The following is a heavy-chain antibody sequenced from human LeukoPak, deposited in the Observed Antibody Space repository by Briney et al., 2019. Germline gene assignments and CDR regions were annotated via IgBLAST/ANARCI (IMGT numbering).Heavy chain of an antibody. CDR3: ARHAIYYGSGSYLNWFDP. CDR1: GGSISGYY. V-gene: IGHV4-59*08. D-gene: IGHD3-10*01. Sequence: PSETLSLTCTVSGGSISGYYWSWIRQPPGKGLEWIGYIFYSGSTNYNPSLKGRVTISIDTSKNQFSLKLSSVTAADTAVYYCARHAIYYGSGSYLNWFDPWGQGTLVTVSS. J-gene: IGHJ5*02. CDR2: IFYSGST.